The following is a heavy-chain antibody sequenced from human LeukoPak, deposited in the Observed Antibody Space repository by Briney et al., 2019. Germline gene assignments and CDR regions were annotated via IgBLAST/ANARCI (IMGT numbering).Heavy chain of an antibody. D-gene: IGHD4-11*01. V-gene: IGHV3-33*01. CDR1: GFTFSHYG. J-gene: IGHJ4*02. CDR2: IWSDGTNT. Sequence: PGGSLRLSCATSGFTFSHYGMHWVRQAPGKGLEWVAVIWSDGTNTYYGDPVKGRFTISRDNFQRTVYLQMNSLRAEDTAVYYCAIDAQRGFDYSNSLDKWGQGTLVTVSS. CDR3: AIDAQRGFDYSNSLDK.